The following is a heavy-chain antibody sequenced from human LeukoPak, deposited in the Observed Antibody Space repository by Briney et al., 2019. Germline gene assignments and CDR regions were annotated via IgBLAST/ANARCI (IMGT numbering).Heavy chain of an antibody. V-gene: IGHV4-4*07. CDR2: IYTSGST. CDR3: ARDEYYYDSSGYYHPEKYFQH. D-gene: IGHD3-22*01. Sequence: PSETLSLTCTVSGGSISSYYGSWMREPAGKGLEWIGRIYTSGSTNYNPSLKSRVTMSVDTSKNQFSLKLSSVTAADTAVYYCARDEYYYDSSGYYHPEKYFQHWGQGTLVTVSS. J-gene: IGHJ1*01. CDR1: GGSISSYY.